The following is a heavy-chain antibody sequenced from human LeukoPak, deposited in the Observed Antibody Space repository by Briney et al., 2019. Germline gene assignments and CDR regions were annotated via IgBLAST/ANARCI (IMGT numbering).Heavy chain of an antibody. Sequence: SETLPLTCTVSGGSISSGSYYWSWIRQPAGKGLEWIGRIYTSGSTNYNPSLKSRVTISVDTSKNQFSLKLSSVTAADTAVYYCARDHIVLGGASYYYYMDVWGKGTTVTVSS. V-gene: IGHV4-61*02. CDR3: ARDHIVLGGASYYYYMDV. CDR2: IYTSGST. J-gene: IGHJ6*03. D-gene: IGHD2-8*01. CDR1: GGSISSGSYY.